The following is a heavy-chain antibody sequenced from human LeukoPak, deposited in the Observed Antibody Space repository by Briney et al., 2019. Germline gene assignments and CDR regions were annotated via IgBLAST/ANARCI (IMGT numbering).Heavy chain of an antibody. Sequence: PSETLSLTCAVYGGSFSGYYWSWIRQLPGKGLEWIGEINHSGSTNYNPSLKSRVTTSVDTSKNQFSLKLSSVTAADTAVYYCARAPTWIFDYWGQGTLVTVSS. CDR1: GGSFSGYY. CDR2: INHSGST. CDR3: ARAPTWIFDY. J-gene: IGHJ4*02. V-gene: IGHV4-34*01. D-gene: IGHD5-12*01.